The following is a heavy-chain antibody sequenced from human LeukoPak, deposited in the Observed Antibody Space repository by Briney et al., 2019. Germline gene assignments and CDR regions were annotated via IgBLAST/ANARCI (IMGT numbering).Heavy chain of an antibody. D-gene: IGHD6-19*01. V-gene: IGHV3-30*18. CDR2: ISCDGSNK. CDR1: GFTFSSYG. CDR3: AKDSGIAVAGTLGAFDI. Sequence: GGSLRLSCAASGFTFSSYGMHWVRQAPGKGLEWVAAISCDGSNKYFADSVKGRFTISRDNSKNTLYKQMTSLRAEEEAVYYCAKDSGIAVAGTLGAFDIWGQGTMVTVSS. J-gene: IGHJ3*02.